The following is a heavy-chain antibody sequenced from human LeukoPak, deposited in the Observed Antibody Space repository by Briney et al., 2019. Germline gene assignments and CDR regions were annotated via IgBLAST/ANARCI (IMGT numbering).Heavy chain of an antibody. CDR3: AREVVLSTSAWFEY. CDR2: IKEDGTEK. CDR1: GFTFSSYW. Sequence: GGSLRLSCAVSGFTFSSYWMSWVRQAPGKGLEWVANIKEDGTEKYYQDSVKGRFTISRDNAKNSLYLQMDSLRAEDTAVYYCAREVVLSTSAWFEYWGQGTLVTVSS. D-gene: IGHD3-22*01. J-gene: IGHJ4*02. V-gene: IGHV3-7*01.